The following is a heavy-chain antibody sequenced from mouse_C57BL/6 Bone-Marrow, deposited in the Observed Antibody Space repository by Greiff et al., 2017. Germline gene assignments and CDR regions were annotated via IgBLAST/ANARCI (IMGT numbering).Heavy chain of an antibody. V-gene: IGHV1-55*01. Sequence: VQLQQPGAELVKPGASVKMSCKASGYTFTSYWITWVKQRPGQGLEWIGDIYPGSGSTNYNEKFKSKATLTVDTSSSTAYMQLSSLTSEDSAVYYCALYYYGSSFGYFDVWGTGTTVTVSS. CDR1: GYTFTSYW. CDR2: IYPGSGST. CDR3: ALYYYGSSFGYFDV. J-gene: IGHJ1*03. D-gene: IGHD1-1*01.